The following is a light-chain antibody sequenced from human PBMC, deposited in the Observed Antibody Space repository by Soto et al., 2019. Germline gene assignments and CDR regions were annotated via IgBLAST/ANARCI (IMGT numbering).Light chain of an antibody. V-gene: IGKV1-27*01. CDR3: QKCKVAPFT. J-gene: IGKJ4*01. CDR1: QDIGNF. CDR2: AAS. Sequence: ILMTQSPSSLSAFVGDRVTITCRASQDIGNFLAWYQQKPGKVPKLLIYAASTLQSGVPSRFSCSGSGTDFTLTISSLQPEDVATYYCQKCKVAPFTFGGGTKVEIK.